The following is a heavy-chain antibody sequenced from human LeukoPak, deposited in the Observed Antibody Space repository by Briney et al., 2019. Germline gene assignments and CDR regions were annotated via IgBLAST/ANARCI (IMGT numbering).Heavy chain of an antibody. CDR3: ARILVPAATPDY. D-gene: IGHD2-2*01. J-gene: IGHJ4*02. V-gene: IGHV2-70*11. CDR2: IDWDDDK. Sequence: SGPALVKPTQTLTLTCTFSGFSLSTSGMCVSWIRQPPGKALEWPARIDWDDDKYYSTSLKTRLTISKDTSKNQVVLTMTNMDPVDTATYYCARILVPAATPDYWGQGTLVTVSS. CDR1: GFSLSTSGMC.